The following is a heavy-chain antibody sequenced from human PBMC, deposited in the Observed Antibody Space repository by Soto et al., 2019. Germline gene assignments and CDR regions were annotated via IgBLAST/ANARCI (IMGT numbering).Heavy chain of an antibody. CDR2: FDPEDGET. Sequence: ASVKVSCKVSGYTLTELSMHWVRQAPGKGLEWMGGFDPEDGETIYAQKFQGRVTMTEDTSTDTAYMELSSLRSEDTAVYYCATKKYYYDSSGYSYFDYWGQGTLVTVSS. CDR3: ATKKYYYDSSGYSYFDY. D-gene: IGHD3-22*01. CDR1: GYTLTELS. V-gene: IGHV1-24*01. J-gene: IGHJ4*02.